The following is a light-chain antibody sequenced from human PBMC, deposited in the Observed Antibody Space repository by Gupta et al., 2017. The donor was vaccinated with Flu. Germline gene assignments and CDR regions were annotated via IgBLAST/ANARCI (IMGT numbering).Light chain of an antibody. CDR3: QQFGSSPLT. CDR2: DAS. V-gene: IGKV3-20*01. Sequence: IVLTQSPGTLSLSPGERATRSCRASQSVSSSYLTWYQQKLGQAPRLLLYDASSRATGIPDRFSGSGSGTDFTLTISRLEPEDFAVYYCQQFGSSPLTFGGGTKVEIK. CDR1: QSVSSSY. J-gene: IGKJ4*01.